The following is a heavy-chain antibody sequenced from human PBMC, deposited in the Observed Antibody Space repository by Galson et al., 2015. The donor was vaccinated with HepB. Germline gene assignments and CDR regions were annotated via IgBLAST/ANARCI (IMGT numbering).Heavy chain of an antibody. Sequence: SVKVSCKASGGTFNKNVISWVRQAPGQGLEWMGGLIPIFGTTNYAHKFQGRVAITADESTSTAYMEMSYLTSEGTALYYCARGDYCSGGTCLSRGYFDLWGRGTLVNVSS. J-gene: IGHJ2*01. D-gene: IGHD2-15*01. CDR3: ARGDYCSGGTCLSRGYFDL. V-gene: IGHV1-69*13. CDR2: LIPIFGTT. CDR1: GGTFNKNV.